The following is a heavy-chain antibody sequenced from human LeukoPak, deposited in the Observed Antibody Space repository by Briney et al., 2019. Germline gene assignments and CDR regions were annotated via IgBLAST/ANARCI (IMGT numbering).Heavy chain of an antibody. CDR1: GDSVSSNTAA. J-gene: IGHJ4*02. CDR2: TYYRSKWYN. Sequence: SQTLSLTCAISGDSVSSNTAAWNWIRPSPSSGLEWLGRTYYRSKWYNDFAVSVKSRITINPDTSKNQFSLQLNSVTPEDTAVYYCARGTIFGRSSDFDYWGQGTLVTVSS. CDR3: ARGTIFGRSSDFDY. D-gene: IGHD3-3*01. V-gene: IGHV6-1*01.